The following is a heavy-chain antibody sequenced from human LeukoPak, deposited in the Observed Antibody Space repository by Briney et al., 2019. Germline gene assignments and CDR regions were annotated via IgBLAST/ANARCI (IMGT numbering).Heavy chain of an antibody. V-gene: IGHV5-51*01. CDR3: GRRHRYCSSAGCYLIDY. J-gene: IGHJ4*02. D-gene: IGHD2-2*01. CDR2: IFPGDSDI. Sequence: KPGESLKISCKGSAYIFPSYWIGWVRQLPGKGLEWMGIIFPGDSDIRYSPSFQGQVTMSADKSISTAYLQWSSLKASDTAMYYCGRRHRYCSSAGCYLIDYWGQGTLVTVSS. CDR1: AYIFPSYW.